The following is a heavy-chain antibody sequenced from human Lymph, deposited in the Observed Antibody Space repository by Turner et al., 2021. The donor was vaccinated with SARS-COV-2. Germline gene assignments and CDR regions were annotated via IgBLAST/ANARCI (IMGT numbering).Heavy chain of an antibody. Sequence: EVQLVQSGAEVKMPGESLKISCKGSGYSFTTYWIGWVRQMPGKVLGLMGIISPCDSDTRYSPSFQGQVTISADKSISTAYLQWSSLNASDTAMYYCARREWGGSLGHIDYWGQGTLVTVSS. CDR1: GYSFTTYW. CDR3: ARREWGGSLGHIDY. D-gene: IGHD3-3*01. V-gene: IGHV5-51*01. CDR2: ISPCDSDT. J-gene: IGHJ4*02.